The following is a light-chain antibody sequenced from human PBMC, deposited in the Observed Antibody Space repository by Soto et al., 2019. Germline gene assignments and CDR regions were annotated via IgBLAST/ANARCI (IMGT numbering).Light chain of an antibody. CDR1: QSVSSY. J-gene: IGKJ4*01. Sequence: ENFFAQSPAPPSFFPGGKNPPSPTASQSVSSYLAWYQQKPGQAPRLLMSDASNRATGIPARFSGSGSGTDFTLTISSLEPEDFAVYYCQQRSNWPLTFGGGTKVDIK. V-gene: IGKV3-11*01. CDR3: QQRSNWPLT. CDR2: DAS.